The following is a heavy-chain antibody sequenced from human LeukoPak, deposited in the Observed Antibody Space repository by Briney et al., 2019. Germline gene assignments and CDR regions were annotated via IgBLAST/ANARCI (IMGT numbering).Heavy chain of an antibody. D-gene: IGHD3-3*01. Sequence: SETLSLTCAVYGGSFSGYYWSWLRQPPGKGLEWIGEINHSGSTNYNPSPKSRVTISVDTSKNQFSLKLSSVTAADTAVYYCARGFRLRFLEWLLYGDAFDIWGQGTMVTVSS. J-gene: IGHJ3*02. CDR2: INHSGST. CDR1: GGSFSGYY. V-gene: IGHV4-34*01. CDR3: ARGFRLRFLEWLLYGDAFDI.